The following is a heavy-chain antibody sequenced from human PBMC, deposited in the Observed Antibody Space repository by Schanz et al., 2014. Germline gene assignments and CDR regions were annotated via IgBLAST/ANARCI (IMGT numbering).Heavy chain of an antibody. CDR3: AKGSGSGTYSHLDY. CDR2: INAGSSHT. V-gene: IGHV3-11*06. CDR1: GFIFSDYY. D-gene: IGHD3-10*01. J-gene: IGHJ4*02. Sequence: QVQLVESGGGLVKPGGSLRLSCAASGFIFSDYYMSWIRQAPGKGIECIAYINAGSSHTYFAESVKGRFTISRDNAKNSLYLQMNSLGLEDTGVYFCAKGSGSGTYSHLDYWGQGTLVTVSS.